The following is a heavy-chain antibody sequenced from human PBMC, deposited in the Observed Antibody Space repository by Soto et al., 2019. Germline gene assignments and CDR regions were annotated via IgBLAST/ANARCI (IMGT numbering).Heavy chain of an antibody. J-gene: IGHJ6*02. Sequence: SETLSLTCTVSGASITSGGYYWSWIRQHPGKGLEWIGYIHYSGSTYYNPSLKSRVTISVDTSKSELSLQLTSVTAADTAVYYCARDLGYATSPGADVWGQGTTVTVSS. D-gene: IGHD2-15*01. CDR1: GASITSGGYY. V-gene: IGHV4-31*03. CDR3: ARDLGYATSPGADV. CDR2: IHYSGST.